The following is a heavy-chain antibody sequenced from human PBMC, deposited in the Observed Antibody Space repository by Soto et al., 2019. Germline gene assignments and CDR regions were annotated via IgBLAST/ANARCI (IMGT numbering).Heavy chain of an antibody. Sequence: GASVKVSCKASGYRFTSYGIGWVRQAPGQGLEWMGWINAYNGNTNYAQNLQGRVTLTTDTSTSTAYMEPRSLRSNDTAVYYCAMVDVYVTPSPQDVWGQGTTVTVSS. D-gene: IGHD3-16*01. CDR1: GYRFTSYG. V-gene: IGHV1-18*01. CDR3: AMVDVYVTPSPQDV. J-gene: IGHJ6*02. CDR2: INAYNGNT.